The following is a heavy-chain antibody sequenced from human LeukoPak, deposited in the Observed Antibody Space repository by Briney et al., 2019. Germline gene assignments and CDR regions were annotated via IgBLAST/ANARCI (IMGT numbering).Heavy chain of an antibody. Sequence: GGSLRLSCAASGFTFSTYWMSWVRQAPGKGLEWVANIKQDGSEKYYVDSVKGRFTISRDNAKNSLYLQMDSLRAEDTAVYYCARARYCSSTNCYKDYWGQGTLVTVSS. CDR2: IKQDGSEK. D-gene: IGHD2-2*02. CDR3: ARARYCSSTNCYKDY. CDR1: GFTFSTYW. J-gene: IGHJ4*02. V-gene: IGHV3-7*01.